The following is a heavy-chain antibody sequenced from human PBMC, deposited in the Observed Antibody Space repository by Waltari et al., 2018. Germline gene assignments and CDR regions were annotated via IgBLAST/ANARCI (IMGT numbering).Heavy chain of an antibody. CDR1: EASMSRMDW. J-gene: IGHJ4*02. D-gene: IGHD2-15*01. CDR3: ARDRGRGIYLDS. Sequence: QMQLQESGPGLVKPSGALSLTCTVSEASMSRMDWWSWVRQPPEKGLEWIGQLQRSGRTNYNPSLESRVTISIDTSNNQFSLKVTSTTAADKAVYYCARDRGRGIYLDSWGRGTLVTVSP. CDR2: LQRSGRT. V-gene: IGHV4-4*02.